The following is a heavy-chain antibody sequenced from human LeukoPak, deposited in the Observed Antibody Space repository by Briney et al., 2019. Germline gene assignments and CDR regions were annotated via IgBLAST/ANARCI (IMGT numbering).Heavy chain of an antibody. D-gene: IGHD2-2*01. V-gene: IGHV3-23*01. Sequence: GGSLRLSCAASGFTFSSNAMSWVRQAPGKGLEWVSAISGSGGSTYYADSVKGRFTISRDNSKNTLYLQMNSLRAEDTAVYYCAKTRGYCSSTSCYYLDYWGQGTLVTVSS. CDR2: ISGSGGST. J-gene: IGHJ4*02. CDR3: AKTRGYCSSTSCYYLDY. CDR1: GFTFSSNA.